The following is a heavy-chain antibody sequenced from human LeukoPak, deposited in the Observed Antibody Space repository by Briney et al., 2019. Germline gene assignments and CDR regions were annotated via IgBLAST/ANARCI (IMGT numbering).Heavy chain of an antibody. CDR2: ISSSSSYI. CDR1: GFSFSSFT. V-gene: IGHV3-21*01. J-gene: IGHJ4*02. CDR3: ARHVVALGFDY. Sequence: GGSLRLSCAASGFSFSSFTMNWVRQAPGKGLEWVSSISSSSSYIYYADSVKGRFTISRDNAKNSLYLQMNSLRAEDTAVYYCARHVVALGFDYWGQGTLVTVSS. D-gene: IGHD3-22*01.